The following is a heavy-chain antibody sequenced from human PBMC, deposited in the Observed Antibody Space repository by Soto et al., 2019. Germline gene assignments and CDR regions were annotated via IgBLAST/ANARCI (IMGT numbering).Heavy chain of an antibody. CDR1: GYSFTSYW. CDR2: IYPGDSDT. D-gene: IGHD3-16*02. CDR3: ARLRDYVWGSYRPDILDY. Sequence: GESLKISCKGSGYSFTSYWIGWVRQMPGKGLEWMGIIYPGDSDTRYSPSFQGQVTISADKSISTAYLQWSSLKASDIAMYYCARLRDYVWGSYRPDILDYWGQGTLVTVSS. V-gene: IGHV5-51*01. J-gene: IGHJ4*02.